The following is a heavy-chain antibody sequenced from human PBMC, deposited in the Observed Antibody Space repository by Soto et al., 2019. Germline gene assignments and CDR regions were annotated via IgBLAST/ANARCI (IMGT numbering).Heavy chain of an antibody. V-gene: IGHV3-66*04. CDR1: GFTVSSNY. CDR3: ARPRAGFYYGMDV. Sequence: EVQLVESGGGLVQPGGSLRLSCAASGFTVSSNYMSWVRQAPGKGLEWVSVIYSGGSTYYADSVKGRFTISRDNSKNTLYRQMNSLRAEDTAVYYCARPRAGFYYGMDVWGQGTTVTVSS. J-gene: IGHJ6*02. CDR2: IYSGGST.